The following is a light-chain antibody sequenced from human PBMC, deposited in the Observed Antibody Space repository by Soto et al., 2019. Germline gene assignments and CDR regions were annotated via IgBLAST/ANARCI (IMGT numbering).Light chain of an antibody. CDR3: CSYAGSRTYV. CDR2: DGT. J-gene: IGLJ1*01. CDR1: SSDIGSYDL. Sequence: QSALTQPASVSGPLGQSIVISCTGSSSDIGSYDLVSWYQQYPGKAPKVVIFDGTKRPSGVSNRFSGSKSGNTASLTISGLQAEDEADYYCCSYAGSRTYVFGAGTKVTVL. V-gene: IGLV2-23*01.